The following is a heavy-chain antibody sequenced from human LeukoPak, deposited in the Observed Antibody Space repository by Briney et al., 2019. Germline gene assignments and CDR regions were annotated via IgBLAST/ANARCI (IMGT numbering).Heavy chain of an antibody. D-gene: IGHD3-22*01. J-gene: IGHJ5*02. CDR1: GFTFSTYV. V-gene: IGHV3-23*01. CDR3: AKDKSAYDSSGYYYGYNWFDP. Sequence: GGSLRLSCAASGFTFSTYVVNWVRQAPGKGLEWVSTISGSGGTTYYADSVKGRFTISRDNSKNTLYLQMSSLRVEDTAVYYCAKDKSAYDSSGYYYGYNWFDPWGQGTLVTVSS. CDR2: ISGSGGTT.